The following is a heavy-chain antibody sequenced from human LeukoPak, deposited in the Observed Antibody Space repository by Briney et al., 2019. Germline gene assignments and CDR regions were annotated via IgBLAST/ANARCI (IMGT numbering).Heavy chain of an antibody. V-gene: IGHV3-74*01. D-gene: IGHD5-24*01. J-gene: IGHJ4*02. Sequence: GGSLRLSCAASGFTFNTYIMHWVRQAPGKGLVWVSRIDTDGKTTTYADSVKGRFTISRDNAKNMLYLQMNSLRVEDTTVYYCVRDKDGYNFWGQGTLVSVSS. CDR3: VRDKDGYNF. CDR2: IDTDGKTT. CDR1: GFTFNTYI.